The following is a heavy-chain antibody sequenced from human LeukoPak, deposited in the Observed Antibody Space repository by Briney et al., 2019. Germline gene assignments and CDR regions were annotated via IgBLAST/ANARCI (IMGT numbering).Heavy chain of an antibody. CDR2: IWYYGNHK. D-gene: IGHD2-15*01. Sequence: GRSLRLSCAASGFTFRNYGMHSVRQAPGKVLEWMTTIWYYGNHKYYADYVKGRFSISRDNSKNKLYLQMNSLRVEDTAVYYCARDSQAYGSGATIDYWGQGTLVTVSS. CDR1: GFTFRNYG. CDR3: ARDSQAYGSGATIDY. J-gene: IGHJ4*02. V-gene: IGHV3-33*01.